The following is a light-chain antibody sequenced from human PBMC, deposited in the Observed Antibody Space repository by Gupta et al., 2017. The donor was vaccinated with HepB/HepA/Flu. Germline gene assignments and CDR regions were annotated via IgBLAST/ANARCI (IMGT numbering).Light chain of an antibody. CDR1: ESLTTNY. Sequence: ETVLTQSPDTLSLSQGERATLSCRASESLTTNYLAWYQGRPGQAPRLLIFGASRRATGIPDRFSGSGSGTDFTLTISRLEPEDFAVYYCHQYTSSPYTFGQGTKVEIK. V-gene: IGKV3-20*01. J-gene: IGKJ2*01. CDR2: GAS. CDR3: HQYTSSPYT.